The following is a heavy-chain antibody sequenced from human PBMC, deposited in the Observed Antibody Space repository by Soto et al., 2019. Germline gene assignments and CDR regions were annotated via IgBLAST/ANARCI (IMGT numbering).Heavy chain of an antibody. Sequence: ASVKVSCKASGYTFTSYGISWVRQAPGQGLEWMGWISAYNGNTNYAQKLQGRVTMTTDTSTSTAYMELRSLRSDDTAVYYCARLTLERYCGGDCYSGSLDYWGQGTLVTVSS. J-gene: IGHJ4*02. CDR3: ARLTLERYCGGDCYSGSLDY. D-gene: IGHD2-21*02. V-gene: IGHV1-18*01. CDR1: GYTFTSYG. CDR2: ISAYNGNT.